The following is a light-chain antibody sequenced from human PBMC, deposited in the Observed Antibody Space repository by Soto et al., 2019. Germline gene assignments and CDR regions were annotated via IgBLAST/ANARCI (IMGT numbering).Light chain of an antibody. Sequence: EIVMTQSPATLSVSPGERATLSCRASQSVSSNLAWYQQRPGQAPRLLIYGASTRATAIPARFSGSGSGTEFTLTISSLQSEDFGVYYCQQYDNWPPATFGQGTKVDIK. J-gene: IGKJ1*01. CDR2: GAS. V-gene: IGKV3-15*01. CDR3: QQYDNWPPAT. CDR1: QSVSSN.